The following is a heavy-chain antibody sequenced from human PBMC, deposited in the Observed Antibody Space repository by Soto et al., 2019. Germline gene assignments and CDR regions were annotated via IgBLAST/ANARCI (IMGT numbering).Heavy chain of an antibody. J-gene: IGHJ6*02. CDR2: ITPIFGTA. CDR3: ARMVVTRATPNYYYSYGMDV. D-gene: IGHD2-21*02. V-gene: IGHV1-69*13. CDR1: GGTFSSYA. Sequence: SVKVSCKASGGTFSSYAISWVRQAPGQGLEWMGGITPIFGTANYAQKFQGRVTITADESTSTAYMELSSLRSEDTAVYYCARMVVTRATPNYYYSYGMDVWGQGTTVTVSS.